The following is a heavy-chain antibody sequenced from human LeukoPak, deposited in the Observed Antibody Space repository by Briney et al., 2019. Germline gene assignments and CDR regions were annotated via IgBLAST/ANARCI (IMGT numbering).Heavy chain of an antibody. J-gene: IGHJ4*02. CDR1: GFTVSSSY. Sequence: GGSLRLSCAASGFTVSSSYMSWVRQAPGKGLEWVSIISSAGTTYYADSVKGRFTISRDNSKNTVYLQVNSLRDEDTAVYYCARGCGGSCYRPDYWGQGTQVTVSS. CDR2: ISSAGTT. D-gene: IGHD2-15*01. CDR3: ARGCGGSCYRPDY. V-gene: IGHV3-66*01.